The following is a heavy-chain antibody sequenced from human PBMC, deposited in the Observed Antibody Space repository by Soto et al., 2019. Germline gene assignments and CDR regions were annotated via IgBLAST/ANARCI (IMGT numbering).Heavy chain of an antibody. Sequence: GGSLRLSCVASGHTFQNYAMTWVRQAPGKGLEWVSGISGSGGSTYYADSVRGRFTISRDDSKNTLYLQMSSLRAEDTAVYYCAKRGSTYRYFDRWGRGNLVTVSS. J-gene: IGHJ2*01. V-gene: IGHV3-23*01. CDR1: GHTFQNYA. D-gene: IGHD3-10*01. CDR3: AKRGSTYRYFDR. CDR2: ISGSGGST.